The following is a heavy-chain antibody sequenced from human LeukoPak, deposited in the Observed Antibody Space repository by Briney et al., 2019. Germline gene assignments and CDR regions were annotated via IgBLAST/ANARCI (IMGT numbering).Heavy chain of an antibody. Sequence: SETLSLTCAVYGGSFSGYYWSWIRQPPGKGLEWIGEINHSGSTNYNPSLKSRVTISVDTSKNQFSLKLSSVTAADTAVYYCARGGGCSSTSCYRVLLLAVYAFDIWGQGTMVTVSS. D-gene: IGHD2-2*01. J-gene: IGHJ3*02. CDR3: ARGGGCSSTSCYRVLLLAVYAFDI. CDR1: GGSFSGYY. CDR2: INHSGST. V-gene: IGHV4-34*01.